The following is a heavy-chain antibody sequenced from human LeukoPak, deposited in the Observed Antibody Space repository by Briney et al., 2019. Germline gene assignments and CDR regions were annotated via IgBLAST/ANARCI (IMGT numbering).Heavy chain of an antibody. CDR2: IGNSGSPI. V-gene: IGHV3-48*03. CDR3: ARTFDS. J-gene: IGHJ4*02. Sequence: GGPLRLSCAASGFTFSSYEMNWVRQAPGKGLEWVSYIGNSGSPIYYADSVKGRFTISRDNAKNSLFLQMSSLRAEDTAVYYCARTFDSWGQGTLVTVSS. CDR1: GFTFSSYE.